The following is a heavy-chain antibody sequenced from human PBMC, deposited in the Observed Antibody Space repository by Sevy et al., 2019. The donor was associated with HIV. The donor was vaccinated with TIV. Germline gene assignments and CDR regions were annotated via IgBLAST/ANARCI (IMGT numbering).Heavy chain of an antibody. CDR1: GFTFSSHE. J-gene: IGHJ3*02. CDR2: LTSSGSTM. V-gene: IGHV3-48*03. CDR3: ATVFYGGNRDDAFDI. Sequence: GGSLRLACAASGFTFSSHEMNWVRRAPGKGLEWVSYLTSSGSTMDYADSVKGRFTISRDNAKNSLYLQMNSLRAEDTAIYYCATVFYGGNRDDAFDIWGQGTMVTVSS. D-gene: IGHD4-17*01.